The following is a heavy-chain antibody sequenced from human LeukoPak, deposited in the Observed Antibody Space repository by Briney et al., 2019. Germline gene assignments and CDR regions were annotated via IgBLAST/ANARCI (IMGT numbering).Heavy chain of an antibody. CDR2: INHSGST. CDR3: ARETTVTTFDY. CDR1: GGSFSGYY. Sequence: PSETLSLTCAVYGGSFSGYYWSWIRQPPGKGLEWIGEINHSGSTNYNPSLKSRVTISVDTSMNQFSLKLSSVTAADTAVYYCARETTVTTFDYWGQGTLVTVSS. D-gene: IGHD4-17*01. J-gene: IGHJ4*02. V-gene: IGHV4-34*01.